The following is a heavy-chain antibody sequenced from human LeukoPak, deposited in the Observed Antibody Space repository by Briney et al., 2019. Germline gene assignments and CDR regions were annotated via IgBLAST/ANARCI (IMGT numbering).Heavy chain of an antibody. V-gene: IGHV3-23*01. CDR2: ITHSGDGT. Sequence: GGSLRLSCAASGCTFSAFGMTWVRQAPGKGLEWMSAITHSGDGTYYANSVKGRFTVSRDNSKTTLYLQLNSLRAEDTAVYYGAKRVPYSSSSVYFDSWGQGTLVTVAS. D-gene: IGHD6-6*01. CDR3: AKRVPYSSSSVYFDS. J-gene: IGHJ4*02. CDR1: GCTFSAFG.